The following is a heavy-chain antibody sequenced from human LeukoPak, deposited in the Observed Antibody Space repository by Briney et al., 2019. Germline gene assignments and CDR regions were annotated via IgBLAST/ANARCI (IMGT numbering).Heavy chain of an antibody. Sequence: PGGSLRLSCAASGFTVSSNYMNWVRQSPGKGLEWVSVIYSGGSTYYADSVKGRFTISRDNSKNTLYLQMNSLRVEDTAVYYCARECVFSSFRSADYWGQGTLVTVSS. CDR1: GFTVSSNY. CDR3: ARECVFSSFRSADY. V-gene: IGHV3-66*01. CDR2: IYSGGST. D-gene: IGHD2-8*01. J-gene: IGHJ4*02.